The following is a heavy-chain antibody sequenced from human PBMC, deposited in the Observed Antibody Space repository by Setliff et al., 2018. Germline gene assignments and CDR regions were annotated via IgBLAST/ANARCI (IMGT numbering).Heavy chain of an antibody. CDR3: ASNALPHYDYSNYEGLYDYYYYMDV. Sequence: GASVKVSCKASGYAFTGYYIHWVRQAPGQGLEWMGRINPNSGGTNYAQKFQGRVTMTRDTSISTAYMELSRLTSDDTAVYYCASNALPHYDYSNYEGLYDYYYYMDVWGKGTTVTVSS. D-gene: IGHD4-4*01. CDR2: INPNSGGT. V-gene: IGHV1-2*06. CDR1: GYAFTGYY. J-gene: IGHJ6*03.